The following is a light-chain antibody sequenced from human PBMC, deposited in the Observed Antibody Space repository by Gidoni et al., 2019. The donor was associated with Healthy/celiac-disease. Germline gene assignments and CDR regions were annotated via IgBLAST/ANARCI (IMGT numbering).Light chain of an antibody. CDR2: AAS. J-gene: IGKJ1*01. CDR1: QSISSY. CDR3: QQSYSTPRT. V-gene: IGKV1-39*01. Sequence: DIQMTQCPSSLSASVGDRVTITCRASQSISSYLNWYQQKPGKAPKLLIYAASSLQSGVPSRFSGSGSVTDFTLTIISLQPEDFATYYFQQSYSTPRTFGQGTKVEIK.